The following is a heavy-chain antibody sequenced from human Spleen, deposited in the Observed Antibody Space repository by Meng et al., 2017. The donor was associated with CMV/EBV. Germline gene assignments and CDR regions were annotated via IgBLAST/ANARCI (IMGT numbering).Heavy chain of an antibody. V-gene: IGHV3-30*04. D-gene: IGHD3-16*01. J-gene: IGHJ4*02. Sequence: LSCAASGFIFTDYAVHWVRQAPGRGLRWVELISYDGSNKYYTDSVKGRFTVSRDNSKNMAFLQMNRLRAEDTAVYYCSVTGEDIFDSWGQGTLVTVSS. CDR3: SVTGEDIFDS. CDR1: GFIFTDYA. CDR2: ISYDGSNK.